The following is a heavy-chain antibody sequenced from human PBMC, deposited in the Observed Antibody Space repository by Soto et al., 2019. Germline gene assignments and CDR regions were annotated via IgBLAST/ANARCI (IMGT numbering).Heavy chain of an antibody. CDR2: ISWDGGST. Sequence: GGSLRLSCAASGFTFDDYTMHWVRQAPGKGLEWVSLISWDGGSTYYADSVKGRFTISRDNSKNSLYLQMNSLRTEDTALYYCAKDICSSTSCYADYYYYGMDVWGQGTTVTVSS. D-gene: IGHD2-2*01. V-gene: IGHV3-43*01. CDR1: GFTFDDYT. CDR3: AKDICSSTSCYADYYYYGMDV. J-gene: IGHJ6*02.